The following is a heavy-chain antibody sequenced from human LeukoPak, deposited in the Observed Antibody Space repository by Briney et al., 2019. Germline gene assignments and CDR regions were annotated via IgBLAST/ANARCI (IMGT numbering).Heavy chain of an antibody. CDR1: GGTFSSYA. CDR3: AKAREWLANNFDY. CDR2: IIPIFGTA. D-gene: IGHD6-19*01. V-gene: IGHV1-69*01. Sequence: ASVKVSCKASGGTFSSYAISWVRQAPGQGLEWMGGIIPIFGTANYAQKFQGRVTITADESTSTAYMELSSLRSEDTAVYYCAKAREWLANNFDYWGQGTLVTVSS. J-gene: IGHJ4*02.